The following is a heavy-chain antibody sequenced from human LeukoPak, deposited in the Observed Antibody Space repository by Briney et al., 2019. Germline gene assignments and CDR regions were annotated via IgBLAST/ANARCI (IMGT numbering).Heavy chain of an antibody. V-gene: IGHV3-53*01. CDR1: GFTFSSYA. J-gene: IGHJ3*02. Sequence: GGSLRLSCAASGFTFSSYAMSWVRQAPGKGLEWVSVIYSGGSTYYADPVKGRFTISRDNSKNTLYLQMNSLRAEDTAVYYCARDQVYSYGYFYAFDIWGQGTMVTVSS. CDR2: IYSGGST. D-gene: IGHD5-18*01. CDR3: ARDQVYSYGYFYAFDI.